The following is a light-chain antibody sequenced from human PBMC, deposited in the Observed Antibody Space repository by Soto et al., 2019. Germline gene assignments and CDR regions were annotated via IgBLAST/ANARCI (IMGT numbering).Light chain of an antibody. J-gene: IGLJ1*01. CDR2: EGH. CDR1: IGFVGSFSL. Sequence: QSALAKPASMSGSPGQSITISCTGTIGFVGSFSLVSWYQQHPGKAPKVMISEGHRRPSGVPDRFSGSTSVNSASLTISGLQADDEADYYCCLYIGATNYVFGTGTKVTVL. CDR3: CLYIGATNYV. V-gene: IGLV2-23*01.